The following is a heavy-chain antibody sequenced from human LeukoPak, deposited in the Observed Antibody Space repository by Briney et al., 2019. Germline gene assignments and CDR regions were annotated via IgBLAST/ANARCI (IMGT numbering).Heavy chain of an antibody. V-gene: IGHV4-34*01. CDR3: ARGCTTLITIFGVRKGLWFDP. J-gene: IGHJ5*02. D-gene: IGHD3-3*01. CDR1: GGSFSGYY. CDR2: INHSGST. Sequence: PSETLSLTCAVYGGSFSGYYWSWIRQPPGKGLEWIGEINHSGSTNYNPSLKSRVTISVDTSKNQFSLKLSSVTAADTAVYYCARGCTTLITIFGVRKGLWFDPWGQGTLVTVSS.